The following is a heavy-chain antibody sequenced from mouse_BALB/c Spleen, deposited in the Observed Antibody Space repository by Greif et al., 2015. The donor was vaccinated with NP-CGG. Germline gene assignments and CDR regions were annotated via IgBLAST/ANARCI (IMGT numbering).Heavy chain of an antibody. CDR1: GYSITSGYY. Sequence: DVKLVESGPGLVKPSQSLSLTCSVTGYSITSGYYWNWIRQFPGNKLEWVGYISNDGSNNYNPSLKNRISITRDTSKNQFFLKFNSVTTEDTATYYCARGGGTTAPFAYWGQGTLVTVSA. V-gene: IGHV3-6*02. CDR2: ISNDGSN. CDR3: ARGGGTTAPFAY. D-gene: IGHD1-2*01. J-gene: IGHJ3*01.